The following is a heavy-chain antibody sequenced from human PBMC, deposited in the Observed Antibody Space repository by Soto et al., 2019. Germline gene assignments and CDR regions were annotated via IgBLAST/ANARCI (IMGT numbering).Heavy chain of an antibody. V-gene: IGHV1-46*01. CDR2: INPSGGST. D-gene: IGHD5-12*01. CDR3: ARGRGYSGHRVYYYYGMDV. J-gene: IGHJ6*02. CDR1: GYTFTSYY. Sequence: ASVKVSCKASGYTFTSYYMHWVRQAPGQGLEWMGIINPSGGSTSYAQKFQGRVTMTRDTSTSTVYMELSSLRSEDMAVYYCARGRGYSGHRVYYYYGMDVWGQGTTVTVSS.